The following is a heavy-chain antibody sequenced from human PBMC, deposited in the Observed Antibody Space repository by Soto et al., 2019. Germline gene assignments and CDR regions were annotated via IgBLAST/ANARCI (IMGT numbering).Heavy chain of an antibody. CDR1: GFTFSSYA. Sequence: GSLRRSCAACGFTFSSYAMSWVRQAPGKGLEWVSAISGSGGSTYYADSVKGRFTISRDNSKNTLYLQMNSLRAEDTAVYYCAKDVTSSYNWFDPWGQGTLVTVSS. D-gene: IGHD6-19*01. CDR3: AKDVTSSYNWFDP. CDR2: ISGSGGST. V-gene: IGHV3-23*01. J-gene: IGHJ5*02.